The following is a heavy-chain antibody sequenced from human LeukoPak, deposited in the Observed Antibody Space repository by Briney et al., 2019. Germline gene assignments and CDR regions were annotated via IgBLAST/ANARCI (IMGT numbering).Heavy chain of an antibody. D-gene: IGHD4-11*01. CDR3: AKSTVTTTKRGGYFDY. CDR1: GFTFSSYG. Sequence: PGGSLRLSCAASGFTFSSYGMHWVRQAPGKGLEWVAFIRYDGSNKYYADSVKGRFTISRDNSKNTLYLQMNSLRAEDTAVYYCAKSTVTTTKRGGYFDYWGQGTLVTVSS. V-gene: IGHV3-30*02. J-gene: IGHJ4*02. CDR2: IRYDGSNK.